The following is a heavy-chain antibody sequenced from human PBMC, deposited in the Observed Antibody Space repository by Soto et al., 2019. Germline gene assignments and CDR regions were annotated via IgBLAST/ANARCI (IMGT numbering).Heavy chain of an antibody. V-gene: IGHV3-48*01. CDR3: ARDSNWNDDEEPNWGFDY. CDR2: ISSSSSTI. J-gene: IGHJ4*02. CDR1: GFTFSSYS. Sequence: PGGSLRLSCAASGFTFSSYSMNWVRQAPGKGLEWVSYISSSSSTIYYADSVKGRFTISRDNAKNSLYLQMNSLRAEDTAVYYCARDSNWNDDEEPNWGFDYWGQGTLVTVSS. D-gene: IGHD1-20*01.